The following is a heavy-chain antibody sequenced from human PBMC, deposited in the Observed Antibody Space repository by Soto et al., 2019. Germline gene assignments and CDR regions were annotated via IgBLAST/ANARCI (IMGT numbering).Heavy chain of an antibody. CDR1: EFTFSNAW. D-gene: IGHD3-9*01. CDR3: TTSYPILTSHYNPETYHYYSGMDV. Sequence: EVQLVESGGGLVKPGGSLRLSCTTSEFTFSNAWMSWVRQVSGKGLEWVGRLKSKTEGGTTDYAAPVKGRFTISRDDSKNTLYLQMNSLKIEDTAVYYCTTSYPILTSHYNPETYHYYSGMDVWGQGTTVTVSS. CDR2: LKSKTEGGTT. V-gene: IGHV3-15*01. J-gene: IGHJ6*01.